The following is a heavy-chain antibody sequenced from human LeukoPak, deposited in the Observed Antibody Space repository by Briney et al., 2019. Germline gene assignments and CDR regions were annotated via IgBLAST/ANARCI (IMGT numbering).Heavy chain of an antibody. J-gene: IGHJ3*02. Sequence: GGSLRLSCAASGFTFSTYGMHWVRQAPGKGLECVAVMSYDGSNKYYADSVKGRFTISRDNSKNTLYLQMNSLRAEDTAVYYRAKGGAAGWYRDDAFDIWGHGTMVTVSS. CDR3: AKGGAAGWYRDDAFDI. V-gene: IGHV3-30*18. CDR2: MSYDGSNK. CDR1: GFTFSTYG. D-gene: IGHD6-19*01.